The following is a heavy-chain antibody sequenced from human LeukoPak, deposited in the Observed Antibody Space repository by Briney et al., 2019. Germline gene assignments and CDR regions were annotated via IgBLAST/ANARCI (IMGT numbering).Heavy chain of an antibody. CDR1: GGSFSGYY. CDR3: ARGQARWLQRWFDP. D-gene: IGHD5-24*01. Sequence: SETLPLTCAVYGGSFSGYYWSWIRQPPGKGLEWIGEINHSGSTNYNPSLKSRVTISVDTSKNQFSLKLSSVTAADTAVYYCARGQARWLQRWFDPWGQGTLVTVSS. CDR2: INHSGST. V-gene: IGHV4-34*01. J-gene: IGHJ5*02.